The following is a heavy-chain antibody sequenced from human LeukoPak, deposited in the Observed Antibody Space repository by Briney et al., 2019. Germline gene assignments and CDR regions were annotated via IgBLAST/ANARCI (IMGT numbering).Heavy chain of an antibody. D-gene: IGHD3-16*02. CDR2: ISWNSGSI. CDR1: GFTFDDYA. Sequence: GGSLRLSCAASGFTFDDYAMHWVQQAPGKGLEWVSGISWNSGSIGYADSVKGRFTISRDNAKNSLYLQMNSLRAEDTALYYCARTYSWSLSRFDYWGQGTLVTVSS. CDR3: ARTYSWSLSRFDY. J-gene: IGHJ4*02. V-gene: IGHV3-9*01.